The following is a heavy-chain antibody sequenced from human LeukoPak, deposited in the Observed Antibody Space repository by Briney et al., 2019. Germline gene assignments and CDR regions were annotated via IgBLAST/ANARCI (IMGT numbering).Heavy chain of an antibody. Sequence: PSETLSLTCTVSGYSISSGYCWGWIRQPPGKGLEWIGTIYHDGRTYFNPSLKSRVTISLDTSKNQFSLKLSSVTAADTAVYYCARGTYDFWSGYPNWFDPWGQGTLVTVSS. V-gene: IGHV4-38-2*02. J-gene: IGHJ5*02. CDR3: ARGTYDFWSGYPNWFDP. CDR1: GYSISSGYC. CDR2: IYHDGRT. D-gene: IGHD3-3*01.